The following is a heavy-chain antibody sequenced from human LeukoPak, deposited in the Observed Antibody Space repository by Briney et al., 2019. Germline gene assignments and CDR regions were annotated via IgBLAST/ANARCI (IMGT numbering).Heavy chain of an antibody. CDR2: INPNDGGT. D-gene: IGHD2-2*01. Sequence: ASVKVSCKASGYTFTGYYMHWVRQAPGQGLEWVGGINPNDGGTNSAQKFQGRVTMTRDTSISTVYMELSSLTSDDTAVYFCAGICSSSGRHLDYWGQGTLVTVSS. J-gene: IGHJ4*02. CDR1: GYTFTGYY. CDR3: AGICSSSGRHLDY. V-gene: IGHV1-2*02.